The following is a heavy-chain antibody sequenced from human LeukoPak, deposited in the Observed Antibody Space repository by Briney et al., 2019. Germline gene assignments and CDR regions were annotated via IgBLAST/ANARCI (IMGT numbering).Heavy chain of an antibody. J-gene: IGHJ3*02. Sequence: GASVKVSCKASGYSFTGYYMHWVRQAPGQGLEWMGWINPNSGGTKYAQKFQGRVTMTRDTSISTAYMELSRLRSDDTAVYYCAREGNYYDSSGNDAFDIWGQGTMVTVSS. D-gene: IGHD3-22*01. V-gene: IGHV1-2*02. CDR2: INPNSGGT. CDR1: GYSFTGYY. CDR3: AREGNYYDSSGNDAFDI.